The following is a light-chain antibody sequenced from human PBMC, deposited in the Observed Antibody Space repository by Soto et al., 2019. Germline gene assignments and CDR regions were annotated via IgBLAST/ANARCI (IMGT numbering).Light chain of an antibody. V-gene: IGLV1-44*01. CDR1: SSNIGINT. CDR2: GNN. CDR3: ATWDDSLDVHV. J-gene: IGLJ1*01. Sequence: QSVLTQPPSASGTPGQRVTISCSGSSSNIGINTVSWYEHLPGTAPRLLIYGNNQRPSGVPDRFSGSKSGTSASLAISGLQSEDEAHYYCATWDDSLDVHVFGTGTKVTVL.